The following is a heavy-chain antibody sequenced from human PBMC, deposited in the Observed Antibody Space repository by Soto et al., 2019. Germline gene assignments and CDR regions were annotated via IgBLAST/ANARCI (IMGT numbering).Heavy chain of an antibody. J-gene: IGHJ6*03. D-gene: IGHD2-8*01. CDR3: ARGYCTNGVCYIRSTYYYYYMAV. V-gene: IGHV3-7*01. Sequence: GGSLRLSCAASGFTFSYYWMSWVRQAPGKGLEWVANIKQDGSEKYYVDSVKGRFTISRDNAMNSLYLQMNSLRAEDTAVYYCARGYCTNGVCYIRSTYYYYYMAVWGKGTTVTVSS. CDR2: IKQDGSEK. CDR1: GFTFSYYW.